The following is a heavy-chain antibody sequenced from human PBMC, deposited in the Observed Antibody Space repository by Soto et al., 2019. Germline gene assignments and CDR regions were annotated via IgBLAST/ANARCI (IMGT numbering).Heavy chain of an antibody. Sequence: GWSLRLSCAASGFTFSSYAMSWVRQAPGKGLEWVSAISGSGGSTYYADSVKGRFTISRDNSKNTLYLQMNSLRAEDTAVYYCAAQREYITMIVVVTEYWGKGTLVTVSS. CDR1: GFTFSSYA. J-gene: IGHJ4*02. V-gene: IGHV3-23*01. D-gene: IGHD3-22*01. CDR3: AAQREYITMIVVVTEY. CDR2: ISGSGGST.